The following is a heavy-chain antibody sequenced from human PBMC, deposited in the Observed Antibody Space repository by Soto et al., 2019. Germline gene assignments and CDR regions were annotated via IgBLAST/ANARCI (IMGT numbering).Heavy chain of an antibody. CDR1: GGSMIAYY. CDR2: VSYSGTS. CDR3: ARYSPPKKSYDSTPGFFDP. V-gene: IGHV4-59*01. Sequence: QVQLQESGPGLVKPSETLSLTCTVSGGSMIAYYWSWIRQPPGKVLEWIGYVSYSGTSKYNPSLESRITMSLDTSGNHFSLSLSSVTAADSAVYFCARYSPPKKSYDSTPGFFDPWGQGTLVAVSS. D-gene: IGHD2-21*01. J-gene: IGHJ5*02.